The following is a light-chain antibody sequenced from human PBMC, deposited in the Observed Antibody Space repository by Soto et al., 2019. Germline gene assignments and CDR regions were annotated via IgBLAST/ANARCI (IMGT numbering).Light chain of an antibody. J-gene: IGKJ3*01. Sequence: DIQMTQSPSTLSASVGDRVTITCRASQSISSWLAWYQQKPGKAPKLLIYKASSLESGVPSRFSGSGSGTEFTLTISSLQPDDFATYYCQQYNSYSSVTFGPGTKVDIK. CDR2: KAS. V-gene: IGKV1-5*03. CDR3: QQYNSYSSVT. CDR1: QSISSW.